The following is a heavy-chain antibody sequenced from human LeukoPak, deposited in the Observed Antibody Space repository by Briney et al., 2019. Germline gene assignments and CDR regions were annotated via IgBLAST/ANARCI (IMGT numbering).Heavy chain of an antibody. CDR2: TYYRSKWYI. D-gene: IGHD2-2*01. J-gene: IGHJ4*02. V-gene: IGHV6-1*01. CDR3: ARSRNYAFDY. Sequence: SQTLSLTCAISGDSVSTNSVGWHWIRQSPSRGLEWLGKTYYRSKWYIDYAVSVKIRITINPDTSKNRFSLQLLSVTPEDTAVYYCARSRNYAFDYWGQGALVTVSS. CDR1: GDSVSTNSVG.